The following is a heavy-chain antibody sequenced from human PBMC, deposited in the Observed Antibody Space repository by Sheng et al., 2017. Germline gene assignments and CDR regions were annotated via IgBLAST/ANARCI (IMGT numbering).Heavy chain of an antibody. Sequence: EVQVVESGGGLVQPGGCLRLSCAASGFSLSDHYMDWVRQAPGKGLEWVGRTRNKANGYTTEYAASVKGRFTISREDSKNSLYLQMNSLKTEDTAVYYCARAEADPSDYYMDVWGMGTTVTVSS. CDR1: GFSLSDHY. D-gene: IGHD2-15*01. V-gene: IGHV3-72*01. CDR3: ARAEADPSDYYMDV. CDR2: TRNKANGYTT. J-gene: IGHJ6*03.